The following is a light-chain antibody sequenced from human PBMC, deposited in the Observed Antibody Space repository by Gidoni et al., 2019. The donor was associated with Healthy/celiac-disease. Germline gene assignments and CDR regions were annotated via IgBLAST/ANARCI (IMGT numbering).Light chain of an antibody. CDR3: QRSYSTPR. J-gene: IGKJ1*01. CDR1: QSISSY. CDR2: AAS. Sequence: DIQMTQSPSSLSASVGDRVTITCRASQSISSYLNWYQQKPGKAPKLLIYAASSLQSGFPSRFSGSGSVTDFSLTISSLQPEYFATYYCQRSYSTPRFGQXTKVEIK. V-gene: IGKV1-39*01.